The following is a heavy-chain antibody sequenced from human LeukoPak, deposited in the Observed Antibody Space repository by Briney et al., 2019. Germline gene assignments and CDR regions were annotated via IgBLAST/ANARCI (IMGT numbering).Heavy chain of an antibody. Sequence: TLSLTCTVSGGSISSGGYYWSWIRQHPGKGLEWIGYIYYSGSTYYNPSLKSRVTISVDTSKNQFSLKLSSVTAADTALYYCARGRLFSSSGYYYSNWFDPWGQGTLVTVSS. V-gene: IGHV4-31*03. D-gene: IGHD3-22*01. J-gene: IGHJ5*02. CDR1: GGSISSGGYY. CDR3: ARGRLFSSSGYYYSNWFDP. CDR2: IYYSGST.